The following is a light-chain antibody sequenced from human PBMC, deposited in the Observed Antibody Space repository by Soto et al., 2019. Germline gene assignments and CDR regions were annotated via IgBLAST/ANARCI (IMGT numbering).Light chain of an antibody. CDR2: GNI. V-gene: IGLV1-40*01. J-gene: IGLJ2*01. Sequence: QSVLTQPPSVSGAPGQRVTISCTGSSSNIGAGYEVHWYQQLPGTAPKLLTYGNIYRPSGVPDRFSGSKSDASVSLAITGVQAEDEADYHCQSYDSSLSGVVFGGGTKLTVL. CDR1: SSNIGAGYE. CDR3: QSYDSSLSGVV.